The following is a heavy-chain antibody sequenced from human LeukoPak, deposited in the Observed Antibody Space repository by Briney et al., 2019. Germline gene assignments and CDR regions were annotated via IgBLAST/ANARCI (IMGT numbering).Heavy chain of an antibody. Sequence: PSETLSLTCTVSGGSISSGGYYWSWIRQHPGKGLEWIGYIYYSGSTYYNPSLKSRVTISVDTSKNQFSLKLSSVTAADTAVYYCARAGSQWLFNAVLDYWGQGTLVTVSS. CDR1: GGSISSGGYY. CDR3: ARAGSQWLFNAVLDY. V-gene: IGHV4-31*03. D-gene: IGHD3-22*01. CDR2: IYYSGST. J-gene: IGHJ4*02.